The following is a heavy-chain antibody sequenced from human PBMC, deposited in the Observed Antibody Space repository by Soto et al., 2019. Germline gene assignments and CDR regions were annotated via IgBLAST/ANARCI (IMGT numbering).Heavy chain of an antibody. CDR2: INHSGST. CDR3: ARAAAGTWVYYYYYMDV. CDR1: GGSFSGYY. V-gene: IGHV4-34*01. Sequence: SETLSLTCAVYGGSFSGYYWSWIRQPPGKGLEWIGEINHSGSTNYNPSLKSRVTISVDTSKNQFSLKLSSVTAADTAVYYCARAAAGTWVYYYYYMDVWGKGTTVTVSS. J-gene: IGHJ6*03. D-gene: IGHD6-13*01.